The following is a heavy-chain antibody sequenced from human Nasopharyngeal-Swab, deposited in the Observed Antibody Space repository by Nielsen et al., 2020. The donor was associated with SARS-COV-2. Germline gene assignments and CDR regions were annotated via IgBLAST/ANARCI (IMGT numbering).Heavy chain of an antibody. CDR3: ARGERRAARPPGGYFDY. V-gene: IGHV4-59*01. CDR1: GGSISSYY. J-gene: IGHJ4*02. D-gene: IGHD6-6*01. CDR2: IYYSGST. Sequence: SETLSLTCTVCGGSISSYYWSWIRQPPGKGLEWIGYIYYSGSTNYNPSLKSRVTISVDKSKNQFSLKLSSVTAADTAVYYCARGERRAARPPGGYFDYWGQGTLVTVSS.